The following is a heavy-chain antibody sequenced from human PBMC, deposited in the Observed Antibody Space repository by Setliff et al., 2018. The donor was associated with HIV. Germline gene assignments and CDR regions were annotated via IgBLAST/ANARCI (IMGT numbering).Heavy chain of an antibody. J-gene: IGHJ5*02. CDR2: IYFSGST. D-gene: IGHD3-10*01. CDR3: ARGGGSGNYGGWFDP. CDR1: GGSISSSSYY. Sequence: SETLSLTCTVSGGSISSSSYYWGWIRQPPGKGLEWIGYIYFSGSTSYNPSLKSRVTISVDTSKTHFSLRLSSVTAADTAVYYCARGGGSGNYGGWFDPWGQGTRVTVSS. V-gene: IGHV4-61*05.